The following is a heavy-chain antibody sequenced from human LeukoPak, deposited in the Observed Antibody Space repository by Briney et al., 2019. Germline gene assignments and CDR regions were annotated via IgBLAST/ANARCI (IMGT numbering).Heavy chain of an antibody. D-gene: IGHD3-10*01. V-gene: IGHV3-23*01. CDR3: AKSMVQGVNY. CDR2: ISGSGGST. J-gene: IGHJ4*02. CDR1: GFTFSSYA. Sequence: SWGSLRLSCAASGFTFSSYAMSWIRQAPGKGLEWVSAISGSGGSTYYPDSVKGRFTISRDNSKNTLYLQMNSLRAEDTAVYYCAKSMVQGVNYWGQGTLVTVSS.